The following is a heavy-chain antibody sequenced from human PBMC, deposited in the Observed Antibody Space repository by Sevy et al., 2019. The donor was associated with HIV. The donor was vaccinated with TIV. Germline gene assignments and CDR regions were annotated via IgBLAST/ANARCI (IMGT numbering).Heavy chain of an antibody. CDR3: ATTNDYYDSSGCPFDY. J-gene: IGHJ4*02. V-gene: IGHV1-24*01. Sequence: ASVKVSCKVSGYTLTGLSMHWVRQAPGKGLEWMGSFDPEDGETIYAQNFQGRVTMTEDTSTDTAYMELSSLRSEDTAVYFCATTNDYYDSSGCPFDYWGQGTLVTVSS. CDR1: GYTLTGLS. CDR2: FDPEDGET. D-gene: IGHD3-22*01.